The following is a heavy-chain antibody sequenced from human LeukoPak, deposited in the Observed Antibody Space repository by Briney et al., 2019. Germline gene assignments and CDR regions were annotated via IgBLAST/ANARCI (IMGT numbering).Heavy chain of an antibody. CDR2: IWNDGSSQ. V-gene: IGHV3-33*06. Sequence: GKTLTLSCVASQFTFSHYGMHWVRQAPGKGLEWVAAIWNDGSSQYYADSVKGRFTISRDNSQNTVYLQMNSLTAEDTAVYYCAKDAQRGFDYSNSLEYWGQGTLVTVSS. J-gene: IGHJ4*02. CDR1: QFTFSHYG. CDR3: AKDAQRGFDYSNSLEY. D-gene: IGHD4-11*01.